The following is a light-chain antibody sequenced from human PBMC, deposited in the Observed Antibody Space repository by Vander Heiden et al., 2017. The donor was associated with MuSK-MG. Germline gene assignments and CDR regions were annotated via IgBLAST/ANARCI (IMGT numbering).Light chain of an antibody. Sequence: EIVMTQSPTTLSVSAGESATLSCRASQSVGSKLAWYQQKPGQSPRLVICAGSTRATGIPVRFSGSGSGTEFTLTISRLQSEDLAVYSCHQYNSWPGTFGQGTKLEIK. J-gene: IGKJ2*01. CDR1: QSVGSK. CDR3: HQYNSWPGT. V-gene: IGKV3-15*01. CDR2: AGS.